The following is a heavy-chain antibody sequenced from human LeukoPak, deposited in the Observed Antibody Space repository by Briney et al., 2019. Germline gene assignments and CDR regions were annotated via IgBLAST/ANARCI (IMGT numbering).Heavy chain of an antibody. D-gene: IGHD2-15*01. Sequence: GASVKVSCKASGYAFTSYGISWVRQAPGQGLEWMGWISAYNGNTNYAQKLQGRVTMTTDTSTSTAYMELRSLRSDDTAVYYCARVGYCSGGSCYSAATDAFDIWGQGTMVTVSS. V-gene: IGHV1-18*01. J-gene: IGHJ3*02. CDR2: ISAYNGNT. CDR3: ARVGYCSGGSCYSAATDAFDI. CDR1: GYAFTSYG.